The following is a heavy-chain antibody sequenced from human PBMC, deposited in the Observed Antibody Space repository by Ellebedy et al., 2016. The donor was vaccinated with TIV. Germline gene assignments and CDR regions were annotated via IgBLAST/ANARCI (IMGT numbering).Heavy chain of an antibody. V-gene: IGHV1-69*04. CDR1: GETSSSHA. CDR2: IIPSLNVV. D-gene: IGHD6-19*01. CDR3: ARDSPIAVAGRLNDAFDI. Sequence: AASVKVSCKASGETSSSHALNWVRQAPGQGLEWVGRIIPSLNVVNYARKFQGRVTITADRSTNIVYLELSSLRSEDTAVYYCARDSPIAVAGRLNDAFDIWGQGTMVTVSS. J-gene: IGHJ3*02.